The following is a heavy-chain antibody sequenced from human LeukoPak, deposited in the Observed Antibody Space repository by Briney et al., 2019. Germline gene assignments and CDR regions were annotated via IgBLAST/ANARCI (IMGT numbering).Heavy chain of an antibody. D-gene: IGHD3-22*01. CDR2: IYYSGST. CDR3: ASSAGSYYDSSGYYFV. V-gene: IGHV4-39*01. Sequence: PSETLSLTCTVSGGSISSSSYYWGWIRQPPGKGLEWIGSIYYSGSTYYNPSLKSRVTISVDTSKNQFSLKLSYVTAADTAVYYCASSAGSYYDSSGYYFVWGQGTLVTVSS. CDR1: GGSISSSSYY. J-gene: IGHJ4*02.